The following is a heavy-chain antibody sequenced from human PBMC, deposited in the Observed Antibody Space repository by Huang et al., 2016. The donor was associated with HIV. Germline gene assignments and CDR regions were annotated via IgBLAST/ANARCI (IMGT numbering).Heavy chain of an antibody. D-gene: IGHD3-10*01. J-gene: IGHJ4*02. CDR1: GFAFSNNA. CDR2: VSFYGSQT. CDR3: ASAPARALSYFDN. V-gene: IGHV3-30*04. Sequence: QVLLVESGGGVVQPGKSLRLSCTASGFAFSNNAMHWVRQAPGKGLEWGAVVSFYGSQTYLADSLNDRFTISRDNSKSTLFLQMSSLRPDDTAVYYCASAPARALSYFDNWGQGTLVTVSS.